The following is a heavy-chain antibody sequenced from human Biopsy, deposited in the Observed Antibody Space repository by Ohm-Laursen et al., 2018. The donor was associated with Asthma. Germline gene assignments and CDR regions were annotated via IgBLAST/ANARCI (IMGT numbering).Heavy chain of an antibody. CDR3: ARGVEYDYDSSGYYFDY. D-gene: IGHD3-22*01. V-gene: IGHV4-31*03. J-gene: IGHJ4*02. CDR1: GDSITSGGCC. CDR2: IHHSGTS. Sequence: TLSLTCTVSGDSITSGGCCWNWIRQHPGKGLEWIGYIHHSGTSYFNPSLNSRVAILVDTSKNQFSLKVNSVTAADTAVYYCARGVEYDYDSSGYYFDYWGQGTLVTVSS.